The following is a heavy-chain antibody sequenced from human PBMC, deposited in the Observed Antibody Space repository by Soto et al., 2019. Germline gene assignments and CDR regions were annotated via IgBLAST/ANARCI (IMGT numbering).Heavy chain of an antibody. Sequence: TXSLTFTVSGGSISSGGYYWSWIRQHPGKGLEWIGYIYYSGSTYYNPSLKSRVTISVDTSKNQFSLKLSSVTAADTAVYYCARTSGTDYGDYIPFDYWGQGTLVTVSS. CDR3: ARTSGTDYGDYIPFDY. D-gene: IGHD4-17*01. CDR1: GGSISSGGYY. CDR2: IYYSGST. J-gene: IGHJ4*02. V-gene: IGHV4-31*03.